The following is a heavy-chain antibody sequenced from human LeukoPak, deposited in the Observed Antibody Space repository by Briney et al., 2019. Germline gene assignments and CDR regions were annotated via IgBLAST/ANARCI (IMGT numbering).Heavy chain of an antibody. D-gene: IGHD2-2*01. V-gene: IGHV3-9*01. CDR1: GFTFGDYA. J-gene: IGHJ4*02. CDR3: AKGTRSVVPAASDS. CDR2: ITWDSGVK. Sequence: PGRSLRLSCAASGFTFGDYAMHWVRQAPGKGLEWVSGITWDSGVKEYADSVKGRFTISRDNTKKSLYLQMNSLRTEDTALYYCAKGTRSVVPAASDSWGQGTLVTVSS.